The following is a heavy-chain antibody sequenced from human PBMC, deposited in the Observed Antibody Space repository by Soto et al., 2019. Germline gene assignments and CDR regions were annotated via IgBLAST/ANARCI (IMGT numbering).Heavy chain of an antibody. CDR1: GYTFTSYD. D-gene: IGHD3-3*01. CDR3: AGGRGVRFLEWLTTYNWFDP. CDR2: MNPNSGNT. Sequence: ASVKVSCKASGYTFTSYDINWVRQATGQGLEWTGWMNPNSGNTGYAQKFQGRVTMTRNTSISTAYMELSSLRSEDTAVYYCAGGRGVRFLEWLTTYNWFDPWGQGTLVTVSS. J-gene: IGHJ5*02. V-gene: IGHV1-8*01.